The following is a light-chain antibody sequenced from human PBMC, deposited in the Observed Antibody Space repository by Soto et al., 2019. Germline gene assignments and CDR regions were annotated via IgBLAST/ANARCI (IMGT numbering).Light chain of an antibody. CDR2: GSS. CDR3: QQYCGSPPYT. CDR1: QSVSSCY. Sequence: EIELTQSPGTLSLSPGERATLSCRASQSVSSCYLAWYQQKPGQAPRLLIYGSSSRATGIADWFSGSGSGTDFTLTISRLEPEDFAVYYCQQYCGSPPYTFGQGTKLEIK. V-gene: IGKV3-20*01. J-gene: IGKJ2*01.